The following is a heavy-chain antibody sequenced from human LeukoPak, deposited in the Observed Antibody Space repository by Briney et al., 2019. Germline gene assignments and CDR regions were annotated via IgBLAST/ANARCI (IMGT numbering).Heavy chain of an antibody. CDR2: IYYSGST. CDR1: GGSISSYY. J-gene: IGHJ4*02. D-gene: IGHD5-24*01. V-gene: IGHV4-59*01. Sequence: SETLSLTCTVSGGSISSYYWSWIRQPPGKGLEWIGYIYYSGSTHYNPSLKSRVTISVDTSKNQFSLKLSSVTAADTAVYYCARLGMATMFDYWGQGTLVTVSS. CDR3: ARLGMATMFDY.